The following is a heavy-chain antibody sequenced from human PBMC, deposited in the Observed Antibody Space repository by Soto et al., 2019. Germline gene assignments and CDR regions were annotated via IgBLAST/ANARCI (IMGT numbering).Heavy chain of an antibody. CDR1: GYTFTTYG. CDR3: AKGYNYGYGDY. J-gene: IGHJ4*02. CDR2: FSGYNGNT. V-gene: IGHV1-18*01. Sequence: VKVSCTASGYTFTTYGISWVRQAPGQGLEWMGWFSGYNGNTNYAQKFQGRVTMTTDTSTSTAYMELRSLRSADTAVYFCAKGYNYGYGDYWGLGTLVTVSS. D-gene: IGHD5-18*01.